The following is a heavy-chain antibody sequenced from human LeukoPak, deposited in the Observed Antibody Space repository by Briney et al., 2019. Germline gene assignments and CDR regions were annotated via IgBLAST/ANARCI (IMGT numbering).Heavy chain of an antibody. D-gene: IGHD2-2*02. J-gene: IGHJ4*02. CDR3: ARAPYTTGRSFYFDS. CDR1: GFTFSNYE. Sequence: PGGSLRLSCAASGFTFSNYEMNWVRQAPGKGLEWVANIWYDGSKNYYADSVKGRFTISRDNFNNMLYLQMNSLRAEDTALYYCARAPYTTGRSFYFDSWGQGTLVTVSS. CDR2: IWYDGSKN. V-gene: IGHV3-33*08.